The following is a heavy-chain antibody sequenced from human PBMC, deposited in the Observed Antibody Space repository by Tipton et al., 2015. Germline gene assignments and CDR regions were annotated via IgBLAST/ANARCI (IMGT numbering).Heavy chain of an antibody. D-gene: IGHD3-22*01. V-gene: IGHV4-34*10. CDR1: GGSFSGYY. J-gene: IGHJ1*01. CDR2: INHSGYT. CDR3: ARASIIQGYYHDSSRYYLFNS. Sequence: LRLSCAVYGGSFSGYYWNWIRQTPGKGLEWIGEINHSGYTNYNPSLRSRVAMSMDTSKNQFSLKLSSVIAADTAVYYCARASIIQGYYHDSSRYYLFNSWGQGTLVTVSS.